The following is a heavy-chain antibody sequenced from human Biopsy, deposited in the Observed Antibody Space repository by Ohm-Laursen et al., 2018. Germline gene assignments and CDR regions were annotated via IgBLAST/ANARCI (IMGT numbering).Heavy chain of an antibody. CDR2: VNPSVGGT. D-gene: IGHD3-9*01. CDR3: ARERPHHDVATGFFKSECGVDV. J-gene: IGHJ6*02. CDR1: GYAFTNFY. V-gene: IGHV1-46*01. Sequence: ASVKVSCKPSGYAFTNFYIHWVRQAPGQGLEWIGLVNPSVGGTKYAQKFQGRVSITTDTSTSTVYMEVRSLTSEDTAIYYCARERPHHDVATGFFKSECGVDVWGHGTTVTVSS.